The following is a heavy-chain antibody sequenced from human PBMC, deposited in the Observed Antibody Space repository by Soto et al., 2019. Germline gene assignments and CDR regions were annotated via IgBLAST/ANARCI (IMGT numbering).Heavy chain of an antibody. CDR3: ARDSKCPRWSGYYRRKGEYQAFDY. Sequence: GASVKVSCKASGYTFTGYYRHWVRQAPGQGLEWMGWINPNSGGTNYAQKFQGRVTMTRDTSISTAYMELSRLRSDDTAVYHCARDSKCPRWSGYYRRKGEYQAFDYSGQGTLVPVYS. CDR1: GYTFTGYY. V-gene: IGHV1-2*02. D-gene: IGHD3-3*01. CDR2: INPNSGGT. J-gene: IGHJ4*02.